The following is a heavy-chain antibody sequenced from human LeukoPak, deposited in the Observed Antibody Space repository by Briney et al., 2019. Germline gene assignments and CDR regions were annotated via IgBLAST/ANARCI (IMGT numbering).Heavy chain of an antibody. V-gene: IGHV1-3*01. CDR3: ARGPRAAADDY. CDR2: INAGNGDT. D-gene: IGHD6-13*01. J-gene: IGHJ4*02. CDR1: GYTFTSYP. Sequence: ASVKVSCKASGYTFTSYPMHWVRQAPGQRLEWMGWINAGNGDTKYSQKFQGRVTITRDTSASTAYMELSSLRSEDTAVYYCARGPRAAADDYWGQGTLVTVSS.